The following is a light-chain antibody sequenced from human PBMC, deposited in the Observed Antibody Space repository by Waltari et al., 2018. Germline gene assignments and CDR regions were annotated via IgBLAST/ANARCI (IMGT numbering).Light chain of an antibody. CDR1: QSVSSY. CDR2: DAS. CDR3: QQRSTWPPYT. J-gene: IGKJ2*01. Sequence: EIVLTQSPASLSLSPGESATLSCRASQSVSSYFAWYQQKPGQAPRLLIYDASNRATGIPARFSGGGSGTDFTLTISGLEPEDFAVYYCQQRSTWPPYTFGQGTKLEIK. V-gene: IGKV3-11*01.